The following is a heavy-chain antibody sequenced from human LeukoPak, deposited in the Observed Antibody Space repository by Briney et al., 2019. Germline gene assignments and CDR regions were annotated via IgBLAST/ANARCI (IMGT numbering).Heavy chain of an antibody. J-gene: IGHJ6*03. D-gene: IGHD3-22*01. Sequence: SETLSLTCTVSGYSISSGYYWCCIRQPPGKGLEVIGSIYHSGSTYYNPSVKSRVTISVDTSKNQFSLKLSSVTAADTAVYYCAGSNFVAYYDSSGYYYYYYYMDVWGKGTTVTVSS. CDR3: AGSNFVAYYDSSGYYYYYYYMDV. CDR2: IYHSGST. V-gene: IGHV4-38-2*02. CDR1: GYSISSGYY.